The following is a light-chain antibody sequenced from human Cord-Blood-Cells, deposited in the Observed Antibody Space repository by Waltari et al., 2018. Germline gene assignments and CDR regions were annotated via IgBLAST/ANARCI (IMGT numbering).Light chain of an antibody. Sequence: QSALTQPASVSGSPGQSITISCTGTSSDVGSYNLVSWYQQHPGKAPKLMIYEGSKRPSVVSNRCSGSKSGNTASLTISGLQAEDEADYYGCSYAGSSTWVFGGGTKLTVL. J-gene: IGLJ3*02. CDR3: CSYAGSSTWV. CDR2: EGS. V-gene: IGLV2-23*01. CDR1: SSDVGSYNL.